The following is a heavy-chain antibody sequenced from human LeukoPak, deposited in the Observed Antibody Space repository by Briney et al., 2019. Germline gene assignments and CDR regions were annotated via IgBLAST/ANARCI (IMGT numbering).Heavy chain of an antibody. Sequence: PSETLSLTCSVSGGSITGGGYYWTWIRQHPGKSLEWIGYIYYSGSTYYNPSLQSRVTMSVDTSKNQFSLNLTSVTAADTAVYYCARDLVVGGSCRPDYWGQGTLVIVSS. J-gene: IGHJ4*02. CDR1: GGSITGGGYY. CDR2: IYYSGST. CDR3: ARDLVVGGSCRPDY. V-gene: IGHV4-31*03. D-gene: IGHD2-15*01.